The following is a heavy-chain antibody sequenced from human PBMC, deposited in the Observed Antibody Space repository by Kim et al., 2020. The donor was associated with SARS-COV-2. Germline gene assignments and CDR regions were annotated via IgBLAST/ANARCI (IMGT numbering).Heavy chain of an antibody. Sequence: SETLSLTCAVYGGSFSGYYWSWIRQPPGKGPEWIGEINHSGSTNYNPSLKSRVTISVDTSKNQFSLKLSSVTAADTAVYYCARGEKSLRFLGNWGQGTLVTVSS. CDR1: GGSFSGYY. D-gene: IGHD3-3*01. J-gene: IGHJ4*02. CDR2: INHSGST. CDR3: ARGEKSLRFLGN. V-gene: IGHV4-34*01.